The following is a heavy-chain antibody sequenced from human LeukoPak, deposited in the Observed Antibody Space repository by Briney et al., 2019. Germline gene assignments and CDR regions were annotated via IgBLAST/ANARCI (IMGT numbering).Heavy chain of an antibody. CDR3: ARGRVRGEIFYYGMDV. V-gene: IGHV4-59*01. CDR2: IYYSGST. J-gene: IGHJ6*02. CDR1: GGSISNYY. Sequence: SETLSLTCIVSGGSISNYYWSWIRQPPGKGLEWIGYIYYSGSTNYNPSLKSRVTISVDTSKNQFSLKLSSVTAADTAVYYCARGRVRGEIFYYGMDVWGQGTTVTVSS. D-gene: IGHD3-10*01.